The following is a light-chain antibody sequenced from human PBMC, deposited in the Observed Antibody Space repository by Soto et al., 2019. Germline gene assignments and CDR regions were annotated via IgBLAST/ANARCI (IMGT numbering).Light chain of an antibody. CDR2: WVS. CDR3: QQYFTTPRT. Sequence: DIVMTQSPDSLAVSLGERATINCKSSQSVLYSSNNKDYLAWYQQKPGQPPKLLIYWVSTRQFGVPDRFSGSGSGTDFTLTISSLQAEDVAVYYCQQYFTTPRTFGQGTKVEIK. V-gene: IGKV4-1*01. CDR1: QSVLYSSNNKDY. J-gene: IGKJ1*01.